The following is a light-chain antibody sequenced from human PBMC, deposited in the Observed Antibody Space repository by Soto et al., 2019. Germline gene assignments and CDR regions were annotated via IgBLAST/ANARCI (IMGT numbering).Light chain of an antibody. V-gene: IGKV1-5*03. CDR3: QYWDDYSWT. J-gene: IGKJ1*01. CDR2: KAS. CDR1: QSITDG. Sequence: DIQMTQSPSTLSASGGDRVTITCRASQSITDGLAWYQQKPVKAPKLLIYKASNLEGGVPSRFSGSGSGTDFNLTISSVQPDVFATYYCQYWDDYSWTFGQGTKVEIK.